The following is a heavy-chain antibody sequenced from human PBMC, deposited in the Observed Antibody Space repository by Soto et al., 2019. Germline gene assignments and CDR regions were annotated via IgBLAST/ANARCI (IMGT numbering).Heavy chain of an antibody. J-gene: IGHJ5*02. D-gene: IGHD3-22*01. CDR1: RYTFPHYY. CDR2: INPISGGT. Sequence: ASVPVSYLASRYTFPHYYMHLLRQATGQGIEWMGWINPISGGTNYAPKSPRWVTMNRDTSIRTAYMEMSRLRSHHTGVYYCARDYADRSGYWASWAKGTLFTVS. CDR3: ARDYADRSGYWAS. V-gene: IGHV1-2*04.